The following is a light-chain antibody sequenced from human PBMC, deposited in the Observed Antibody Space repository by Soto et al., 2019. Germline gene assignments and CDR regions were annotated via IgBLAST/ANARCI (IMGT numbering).Light chain of an antibody. CDR3: QQYGTSPRT. V-gene: IGKV3-20*01. CDR2: GAS. CDR1: QSVTSNY. Sequence: EIVLTQSPGTLSLSPGERATLSCRASQSVTSNYLAWYQQKPGQAPRLLIYGASSRPTGVPDRFSGSGSGTDCTLTISRLEPEDFAVFYCQQYGTSPRTFGQGTKVEVK. J-gene: IGKJ1*01.